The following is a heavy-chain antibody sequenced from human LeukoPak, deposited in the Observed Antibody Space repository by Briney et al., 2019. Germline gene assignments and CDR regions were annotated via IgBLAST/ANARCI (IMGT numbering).Heavy chain of an antibody. CDR3: ARRRYSGGNSGWFDP. V-gene: IGHV5-51*01. D-gene: IGHD4-23*01. J-gene: IGHJ5*02. Sequence: GESLKISCQASGYRFSNYWIGWVRQMPGKGLEWMGLISPTDADTTYSPSFQGQVTISADKSINTAYLQWSSLKASDTAIYYCARRRYSGGNSGWFDPWGQGTLVIVSP. CDR2: ISPTDADT. CDR1: GYRFSNYW.